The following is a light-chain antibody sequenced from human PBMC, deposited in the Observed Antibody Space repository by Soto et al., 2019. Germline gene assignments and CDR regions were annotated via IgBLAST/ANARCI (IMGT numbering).Light chain of an antibody. V-gene: IGLV6-57*01. J-gene: IGLJ3*02. Sequence: NFMLTQPHSVSESPGKTVTISCTRSSGSIVSNYVQWYQQRPGSSPTTVIYEDNQRPSGVPDRFSGSIDSSSNSASLTISGLKTEDEADYCCQSYDSSNQGVLGRGTKLTVL. CDR2: EDN. CDR1: SGSIVSNY. CDR3: QSYDSSNQGV.